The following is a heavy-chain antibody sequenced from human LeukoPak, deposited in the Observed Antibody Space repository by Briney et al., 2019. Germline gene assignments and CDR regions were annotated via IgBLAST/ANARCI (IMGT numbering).Heavy chain of an antibody. CDR1: GYTLTELS. Sequence: ASVKVSRKVSGYTLTELSMHWVRQPPGKELDGMGGFDHEDGETIYAQMFQGRVTMTEDTSTDTAYMELSSLRSEDTAVYYCATDLISYGSGSYSGICSGYWGQGTLVTVSS. V-gene: IGHV1-24*01. CDR2: FDHEDGET. D-gene: IGHD3-10*01. J-gene: IGHJ4*02. CDR3: ATDLISYGSGSYSGICSGY.